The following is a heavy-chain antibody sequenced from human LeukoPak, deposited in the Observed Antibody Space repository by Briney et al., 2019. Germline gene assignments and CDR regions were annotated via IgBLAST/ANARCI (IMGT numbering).Heavy chain of an antibody. CDR1: GGSISSYY. J-gene: IGHJ4*02. V-gene: IGHV4-59*08. CDR3: ARQSGGKLVRPYYFDY. D-gene: IGHD4-23*01. Sequence: SETLSLTCTVSGGSISSYYWSWIRQPPGKGLEWIGYIYYSGSTNYNPSLKSRVTISVDTSKNQFSLKLSSVTAADTAVYYCARQSGGKLVRPYYFDYWGQGTLVTVSS. CDR2: IYYSGST.